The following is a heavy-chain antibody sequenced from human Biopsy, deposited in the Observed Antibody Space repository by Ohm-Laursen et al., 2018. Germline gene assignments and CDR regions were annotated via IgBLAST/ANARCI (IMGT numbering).Heavy chain of an antibody. CDR1: GYSIKSGYY. CDR2: IYHSGST. CDR3: ARLEWRDTFFDF. V-gene: IGHV4-38-2*01. Sequence: TLSLTCAVSGYSIKSGYYWGWIRQPPGKGLEWIGNIYHSGSTYYNPSLKSRVTISVEKSKNQFSLKLSSVTAAGTAVYYCARLEWRDTFFDFWGQGRLVTVSS. J-gene: IGHJ4*02. D-gene: IGHD3-3*01.